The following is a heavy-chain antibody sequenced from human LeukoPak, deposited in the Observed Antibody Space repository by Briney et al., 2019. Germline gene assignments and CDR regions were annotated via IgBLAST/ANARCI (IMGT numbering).Heavy chain of an antibody. D-gene: IGHD3-3*01. Sequence: PGGSLSLSCAASGFTFSSYAMSWVRQAPGKGLEWVSAISGSGGSTYYADSVKGRFTISRDNSKNTLYLQMNSLRAEDTAVYYCAKGHVDFRPDHLVHYYYYYYMDVWGKGTTVTVSS. CDR3: AKGHVDFRPDHLVHYYYYYYMDV. V-gene: IGHV3-23*01. CDR1: GFTFSSYA. J-gene: IGHJ6*03. CDR2: ISGSGGST.